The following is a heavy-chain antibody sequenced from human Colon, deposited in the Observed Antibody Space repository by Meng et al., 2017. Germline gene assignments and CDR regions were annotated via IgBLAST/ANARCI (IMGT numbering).Heavy chain of an antibody. CDR3: AVQKDGYNSWYDN. V-gene: IGHV1-69*01. Sequence: QVWLVQSGADVKKPGSSMKVSCKASGGTFRRFTMTWVRRAPGQGLEWMGEIIPILGAPNYAPKFQGRVTITADESTTSTYMELSSLTSEDTAVYYCAVQKDGYNSWYDNWGQGTLVTVSS. CDR1: GGTFRRFT. J-gene: IGHJ4*02. D-gene: IGHD5-24*01. CDR2: IIPILGAP.